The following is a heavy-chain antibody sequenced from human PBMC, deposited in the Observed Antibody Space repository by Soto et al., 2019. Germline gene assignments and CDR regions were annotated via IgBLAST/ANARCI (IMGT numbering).Heavy chain of an antibody. CDR2: IDHNGIT. V-gene: IGHV4-4*02. CDR1: GDPINNSKW. CDR3: ARMNRDYYYYGMDI. J-gene: IGHJ6*02. Sequence: QLQLQESGPGLVKPSGTLSLTCVVSGDPINNSKWWPWVRQIPGKGLEWIGKIDHNGITNYNPALESRVTILKDNSKNQLSLKVTSVTAADSAVYYCARMNRDYYYYGMDIWGQGATVTVSS.